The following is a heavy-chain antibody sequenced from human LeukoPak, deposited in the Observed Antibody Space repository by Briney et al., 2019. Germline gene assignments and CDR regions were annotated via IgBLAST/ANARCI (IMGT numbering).Heavy chain of an antibody. V-gene: IGHV4-30-2*01. J-gene: IGHJ4*02. Sequence: SQTLSLTCTVSGGSISSGGYYWSWIRQPPGKGLEWIGYIYHSGSTYYNPSLKSRVTISVDRSKNQFSLKLSSVTAADTAVYYCARDAEDTALWGQGTLVTVSS. CDR1: GGSISSGGYY. CDR3: ARDAEDTAL. CDR2: IYHSGST. D-gene: IGHD1-14*01.